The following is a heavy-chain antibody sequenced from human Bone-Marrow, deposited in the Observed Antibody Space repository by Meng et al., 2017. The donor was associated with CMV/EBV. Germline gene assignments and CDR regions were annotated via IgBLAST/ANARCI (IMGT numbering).Heavy chain of an antibody. Sequence: GGSLRLSCEASGFTFSSYSMNWVRQAPGKGLEWVSYISSSSSTIYYADSVKGRFTISRDNAKNSLYLQMNSLRAEDTAVYYCARDFTLVVVPAAIPSHGMDVWGQGTTVTVSS. V-gene: IGHV3-48*04. CDR1: GFTFSSYS. J-gene: IGHJ6*02. CDR3: ARDFTLVVVPAAIPSHGMDV. CDR2: ISSSSSTI. D-gene: IGHD2-2*01.